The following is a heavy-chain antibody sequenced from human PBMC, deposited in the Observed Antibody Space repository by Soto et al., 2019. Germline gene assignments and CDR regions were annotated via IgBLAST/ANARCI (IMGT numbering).Heavy chain of an antibody. Sequence: PGESLKISCKASGYSFTTYWIAWVRQMPGKGLEWMGIINPGDSDIRYSPSFQGQVTISADNSISTAYLQWSRLKASNTAMYYCARHEQCYYCCYGMDVWGQGTAVTVSS. V-gene: IGHV5-51*01. D-gene: IGHD4-4*01. CDR1: GYSFTTYW. CDR3: ARHEQCYYCCYGMDV. J-gene: IGHJ6*02. CDR2: INPGDSDI.